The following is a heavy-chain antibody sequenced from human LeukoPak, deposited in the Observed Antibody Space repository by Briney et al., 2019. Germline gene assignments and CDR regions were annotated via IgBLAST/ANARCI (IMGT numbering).Heavy chain of an antibody. CDR1: GFTFSSYW. Sequence: PGGSLRLSCAASGFTFSSYWMSWVRQAPGKGLEWVANIKQDGSEKYYVDSVKGRFTISRDNAKNSLYLQMNSLRAEDTAVYYCAREEYCSSTSCYYFDYWGQGTLVTVSS. D-gene: IGHD2-2*01. J-gene: IGHJ4*02. CDR3: AREEYCSSTSCYYFDY. V-gene: IGHV3-7*01. CDR2: IKQDGSEK.